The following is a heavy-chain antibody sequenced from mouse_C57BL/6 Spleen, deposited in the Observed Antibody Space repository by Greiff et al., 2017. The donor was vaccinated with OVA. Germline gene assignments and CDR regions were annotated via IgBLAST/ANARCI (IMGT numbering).Heavy chain of an antibody. J-gene: IGHJ1*03. Sequence: QVQLQQPGAELVKPGASVKLSCKASGYTFTSYWMHWVKQRPGQGLEWIGMIHPNSGSTNYNEKFKSKATLTVDKSSSTAYMQLSSLTSEDSAVYYCAGTVVATDWYFDVWGTGTTVTVSS. CDR1: GYTFTSYW. CDR3: AGTVVATDWYFDV. CDR2: IHPNSGST. V-gene: IGHV1-64*01. D-gene: IGHD1-1*01.